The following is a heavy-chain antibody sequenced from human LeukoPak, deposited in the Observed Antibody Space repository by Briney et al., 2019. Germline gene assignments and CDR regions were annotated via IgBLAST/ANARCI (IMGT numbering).Heavy chain of an antibody. V-gene: IGHV4-34*01. Sequence: SETLSLTCAVYGESFSGYYWSWIRQPPGKGLEWIGEINHSGSTNYNPSLKSRVTISVDTSKNQFSLKLSSVTAADTAVYYCARTPETVVVTPVAPFDYWGQGTLVTVSS. CDR1: GESFSGYY. CDR3: ARTPETVVVTPVAPFDY. J-gene: IGHJ4*02. D-gene: IGHD3-22*01. CDR2: INHSGST.